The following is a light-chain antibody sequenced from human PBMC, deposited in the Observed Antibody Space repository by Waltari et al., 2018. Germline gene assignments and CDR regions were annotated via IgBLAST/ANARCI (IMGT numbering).Light chain of an antibody. J-gene: IGKJ1*01. CDR1: QSVLYSSNNKNY. CDR3: QQYYSSPPA. V-gene: IGKV4-1*01. CDR2: WAS. Sequence: DIVMTQSPDSLAVSLGERATINCKSSQSVLYSSNNKNYLAWYQQKPGQPPKLLIYWASTRESGVHDRFSGSGSGTDFTLTISSLQAEEVAAYYCQQYYSSPPAFAQGTKVEIK.